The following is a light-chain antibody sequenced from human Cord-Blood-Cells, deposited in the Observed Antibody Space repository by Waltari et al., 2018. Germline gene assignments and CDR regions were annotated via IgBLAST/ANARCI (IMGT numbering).Light chain of an antibody. V-gene: IGKV1-33*01. CDR2: DAS. CDR3: QQYDNLPLT. Sequence: DIQITQSPPSLSAPVGDRVTITCQASQDISNYLNWYQQKPGKAPKLLIYDASNMETGVPSRFSGSGSGTDFTFTISSLQPEDIATYYCQQYDNLPLTVGGGTKVEIK. CDR1: QDISNY. J-gene: IGKJ4*01.